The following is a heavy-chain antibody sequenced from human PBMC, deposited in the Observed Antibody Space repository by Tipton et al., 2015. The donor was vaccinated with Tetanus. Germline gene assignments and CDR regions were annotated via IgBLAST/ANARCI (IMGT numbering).Heavy chain of an antibody. CDR1: GYSFTTYW. CDR2: IYPGDSDT. D-gene: IGHD3-10*01. CDR3: TRAPGARPLLLRGVDY. J-gene: IGHJ4*02. V-gene: IGHV5-51*01. Sequence: QSGAEVKKPGESLKISCKSSGYSFTTYWIGWVRQMPGKGLEWMGIIYPGDSDTRYSPSFQGQVTISADKSINTTYLQWTSLTPSDTAIYYWTRAPGARPLLLRGVDYWGQGTLVTVSS.